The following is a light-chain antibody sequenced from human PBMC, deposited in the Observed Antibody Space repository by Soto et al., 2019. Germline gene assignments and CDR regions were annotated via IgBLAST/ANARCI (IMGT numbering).Light chain of an antibody. J-gene: IGLJ1*01. CDR3: CSYAGSYTSYV. Sequence: QSVLTQPRSVSGSPGQSVTISCTGTSSDVGGYDYVSWCQQHPGKAPQLMIYNVTKRPSGVPDRFSGSKSGNTASLTISGLHAEDAADYYCCSYAGSYTSYVFGTGTKLTVL. V-gene: IGLV2-11*01. CDR2: NVT. CDR1: SSDVGGYDY.